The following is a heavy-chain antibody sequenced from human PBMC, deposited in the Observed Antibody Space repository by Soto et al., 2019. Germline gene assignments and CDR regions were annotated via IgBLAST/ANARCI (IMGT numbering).Heavy chain of an antibody. J-gene: IGHJ6*02. CDR3: ARDGIAVAGTAYYYYGMDV. Sequence: GGSLRLSCAASGFTFSSYGMHWVRQAPGKGLEWVAVIWYDGSNKYYADSVKGRFTISRDNSKNTLYLQMNSLRAEDTAVYYCARDGIAVAGTAYYYYGMDVWGQGTTVTASS. V-gene: IGHV3-33*01. CDR1: GFTFSSYG. CDR2: IWYDGSNK. D-gene: IGHD6-19*01.